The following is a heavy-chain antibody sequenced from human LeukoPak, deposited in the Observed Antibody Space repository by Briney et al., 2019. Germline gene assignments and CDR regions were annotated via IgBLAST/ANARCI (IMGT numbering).Heavy chain of an antibody. J-gene: IGHJ4*02. Sequence: PVGSLRLSCAASGFTLSSYEINCVPQAPGQGLKGGSYISSRGSTIYYAGSVKGRFTISRDNSKNSLYLKMNSLRAEDTAVYYCARSGYDIIFDYWGQGTLITVSS. CDR2: ISSRGSTI. CDR1: GFTLSSYE. D-gene: IGHD5-12*01. V-gene: IGHV3-48*03. CDR3: ARSGYDIIFDY.